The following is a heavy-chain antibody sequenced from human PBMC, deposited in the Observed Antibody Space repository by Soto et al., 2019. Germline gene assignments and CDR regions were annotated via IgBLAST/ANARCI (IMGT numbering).Heavy chain of an antibody. V-gene: IGHV3-7*03. CDR2: IKQDGSEK. CDR3: ARSVYYDTSGEIDS. Sequence: GGSLRLSCAASGFTFSGFWMTWVRQAPGKGLEWVANIKQDGSEKYYVDSVKGRFTISRDNAKNSLYLQMNSLRAEDTAVYYCARSVYYDTSGEIDSWGQGTLVTVSS. D-gene: IGHD3-22*01. CDR1: GFTFSGFW. J-gene: IGHJ4*02.